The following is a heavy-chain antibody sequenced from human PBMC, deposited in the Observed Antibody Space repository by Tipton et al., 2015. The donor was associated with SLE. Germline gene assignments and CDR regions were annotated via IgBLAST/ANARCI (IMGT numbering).Heavy chain of an antibody. CDR3: VAGCSGGTCYDDY. CDR2: IYPSGSI. J-gene: IGHJ4*02. D-gene: IGHD2-15*01. CDR1: NDSMNSYY. Sequence: GLVKPSQTLSLTCIVSNDSMNSYYWNWIRQPAGKGLEWIGRIYPSGSINYNPSLKSRVTMSVDTSKNQFSLKLTSVTAADTAVYYCVAGCSGGTCYDDYWGQGTLVTVSS. V-gene: IGHV4-4*07.